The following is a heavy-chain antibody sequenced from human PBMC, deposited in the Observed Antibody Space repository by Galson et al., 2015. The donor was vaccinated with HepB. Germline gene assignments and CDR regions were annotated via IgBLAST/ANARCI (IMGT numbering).Heavy chain of an antibody. Sequence: SPRLSCAASEFTFSIYSMNWVRQAPGKGLEWVSYISSGSSTIYYADSVKGRFTISRDNAKNSLFLQMNSLRAEDTAVYYCARGLVGSDSSGWFAPLDYWGQGTLVTVSS. V-gene: IGHV3-48*01. J-gene: IGHJ4*02. D-gene: IGHD6-19*01. CDR2: ISSGSSTI. CDR1: EFTFSIYS. CDR3: ARGLVGSDSSGWFAPLDY.